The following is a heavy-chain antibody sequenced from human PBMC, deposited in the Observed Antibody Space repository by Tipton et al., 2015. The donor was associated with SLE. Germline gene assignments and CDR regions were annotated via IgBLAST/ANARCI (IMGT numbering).Heavy chain of an antibody. J-gene: IGHJ5*02. V-gene: IGHV4-39*07. CDR2: IFYSGRT. CDR1: GDSINTRNYY. Sequence: TLSLTCTVSGDSINTRNYYWGWIRQPPGKGLDWIGSIFYSGRTHYNPFLESRVTMSEDTSKNRVSLKLNSVTAADTAVYYCARPHYDFRSGNWSDPWGQGTLVTVSS. D-gene: IGHD3-3*01. CDR3: ARPHYDFRSGNWSDP.